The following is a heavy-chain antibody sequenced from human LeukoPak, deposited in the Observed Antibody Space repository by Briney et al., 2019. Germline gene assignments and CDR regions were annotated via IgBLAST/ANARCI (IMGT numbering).Heavy chain of an antibody. J-gene: IGHJ4*02. Sequence: PGGSLRLSCAASGFTFSSYSISWIRQPPGKGLEWIGYIYYSGSTDYNPSLKSRVTISVDTSKNQFSLKLSSVTAADTAVYYCASTSIAAPKPKQYYFDYWGQGTLVTVSS. CDR3: ASTSIAAPKPKQYYFDY. CDR2: IYYSGST. CDR1: GFTFSSYS. D-gene: IGHD6-6*01. V-gene: IGHV4-59*01.